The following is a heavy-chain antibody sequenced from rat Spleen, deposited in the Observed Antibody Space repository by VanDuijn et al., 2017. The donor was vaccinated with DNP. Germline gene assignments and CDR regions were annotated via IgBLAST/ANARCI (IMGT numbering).Heavy chain of an antibody. CDR3: ASLNNYNWFAY. Sequence: EVHLVESGGGLVQPGRSLKLSCAASGFTFSDYNMAWVRQAPKKGLEWVATISYDGSSTYYRDSVKGRFTISRDNAKSTLYLLMDSLRSEDTATYYCASLNNYNWFAYWGQGTLVTVSS. V-gene: IGHV5-7*01. D-gene: IGHD1-10*01. CDR2: ISYDGSST. CDR1: GFTFSDYN. J-gene: IGHJ3*01.